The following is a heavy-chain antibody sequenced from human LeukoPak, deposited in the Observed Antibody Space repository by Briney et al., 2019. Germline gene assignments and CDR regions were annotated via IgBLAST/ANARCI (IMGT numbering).Heavy chain of an antibody. CDR1: GVSISSSSYY. J-gene: IGHJ2*01. Sequence: NASETLSLTCTVSGVSISSSSYYWGGIRQPPGKGLERIGTIYYSGSTYYNPSLKSRLTMSVDTSKNQFSLKLSSVTVADTAIYYCARQTYYYDSSGHPYWYFDLWGRGTLVTVSS. V-gene: IGHV4-39*01. D-gene: IGHD3-22*01. CDR3: ARQTYYYDSSGHPYWYFDL. CDR2: IYYSGST.